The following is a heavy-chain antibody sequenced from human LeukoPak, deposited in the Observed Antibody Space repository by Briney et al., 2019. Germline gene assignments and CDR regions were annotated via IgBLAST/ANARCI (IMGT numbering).Heavy chain of an antibody. CDR3: ARDLTRVYRYGYNAVDI. CDR1: PYTFSCSG. Sequence: GPSVKVSCNAYPYTFSCSGMGWMRPAPRQGLEWMGWITAGNGNTNYAQKVQGRVTMTTDTSTRTAYMALRSLRSDDTAVYVRARDLTRVYRYGYNAVDIWGQGTMVTVSS. J-gene: IGHJ3*02. D-gene: IGHD5-18*01. V-gene: IGHV1-18*01. CDR2: ITAGNGNT.